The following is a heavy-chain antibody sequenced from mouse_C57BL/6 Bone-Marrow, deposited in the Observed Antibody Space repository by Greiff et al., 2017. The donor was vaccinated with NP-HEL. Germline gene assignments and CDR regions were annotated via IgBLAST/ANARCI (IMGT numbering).Heavy chain of an antibody. Sequence: EVKLMESGGGLVKPGGSLKLSCEASGFTFSSYAMSWVRQTPEKRLEWVATISDGGSYTYYPDNVQGRFTISRDNAKNNLYLQMSHLKSEDTAMYYCARSVGLAYWGQGTLVTVSA. CDR2: ISDGGSYT. J-gene: IGHJ3*01. CDR3: ARSVGLAY. V-gene: IGHV5-4*03. D-gene: IGHD4-1*01. CDR1: GFTFSSYA.